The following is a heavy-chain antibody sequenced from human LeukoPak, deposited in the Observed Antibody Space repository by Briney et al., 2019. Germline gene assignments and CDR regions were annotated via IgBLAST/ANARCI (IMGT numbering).Heavy chain of an antibody. Sequence: SETLSLTCTVSGGSISSSSYSWGWVRQPPGRGLEWIGSMYNSESTYYNPSLMSRVTMSVDTSKTQFSLKLNSVTAADTAVYYCARVRYDFWSGYSQPIDYWGQGILVTVSS. CDR1: GGSISSSSYS. J-gene: IGHJ4*02. V-gene: IGHV4-39*07. CDR3: ARVRYDFWSGYSQPIDY. D-gene: IGHD3-3*01. CDR2: MYNSEST.